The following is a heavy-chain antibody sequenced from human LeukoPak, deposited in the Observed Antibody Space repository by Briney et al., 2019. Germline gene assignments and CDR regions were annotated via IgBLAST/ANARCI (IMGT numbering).Heavy chain of an antibody. D-gene: IGHD5-18*01. CDR1: GGSISSGDYY. Sequence: PSETLSLTCTVSGGSISSGDYYWSWIRQPPGKGLEWIGYIYYSGSTYYNPSLKSRVTISVGTSKNQFSLKLSSVTAADTAVYYCARSLTGVDTAMVLDYWGQGTLVTVSS. J-gene: IGHJ4*02. V-gene: IGHV4-30-4*01. CDR2: IYYSGST. CDR3: ARSLTGVDTAMVLDY.